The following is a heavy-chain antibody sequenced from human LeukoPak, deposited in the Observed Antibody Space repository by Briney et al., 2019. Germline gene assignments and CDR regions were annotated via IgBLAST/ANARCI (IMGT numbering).Heavy chain of an antibody. J-gene: IGHJ5*02. CDR3: LVWKHVFDR. D-gene: IGHD5/OR15-5a*01. Sequence: GGSLRLSCAASRFTFNSYWMSWVRQAPGKGLEWVAVMSYDGSKEYYADSVKGRFTISRDNSKNTLYLQMNSLRVEDTAVYYCLVWKHVFDRWGQGTLVTVSS. CDR2: MSYDGSKE. CDR1: RFTFNSYW. V-gene: IGHV3-30*03.